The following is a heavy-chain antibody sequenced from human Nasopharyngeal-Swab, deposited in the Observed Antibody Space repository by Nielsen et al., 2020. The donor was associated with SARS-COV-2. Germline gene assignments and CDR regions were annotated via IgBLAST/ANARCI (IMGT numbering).Heavy chain of an antibody. CDR1: GFTFSSHA. J-gene: IGHJ4*02. D-gene: IGHD3-3*01. CDR2: ISGSGGSP. Sequence: GESLKISCAASGFTFSSHAMSWVRQAPGKGLEWVSGISGSGGSPYYGDSVKGRFTISRDNSKNTLYLQMNSLRAEDTAVYYCAKDDYDFWSGSTQHTHWGQGTLVTVSS. V-gene: IGHV3-23*01. CDR3: AKDDYDFWSGSTQHTH.